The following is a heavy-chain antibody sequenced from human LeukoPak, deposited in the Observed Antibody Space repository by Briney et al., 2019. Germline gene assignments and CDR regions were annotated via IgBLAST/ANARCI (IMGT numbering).Heavy chain of an antibody. CDR3: ARAVVVVPAAIVFSGYYYGVDV. D-gene: IGHD2-2*01. CDR1: GYTFTSYG. J-gene: IGHJ6*02. Sequence: ASVKVSCKASGYTFTSYGISWVRQAPGQGLEWMGWISAYNGNTNYAQKLQGRVTMTTDTSTSTAYMELRSLRSDDTAVYYCARAVVVVPAAIVFSGYYYGVDVWGQGTTVTVS. V-gene: IGHV1-18*01. CDR2: ISAYNGNT.